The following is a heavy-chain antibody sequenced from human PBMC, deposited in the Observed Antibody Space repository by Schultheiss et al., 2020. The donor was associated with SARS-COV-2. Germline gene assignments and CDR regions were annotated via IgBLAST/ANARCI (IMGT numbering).Heavy chain of an antibody. CDR2: INHSGST. CDR1: GYSISSGYY. Sequence: SETLSLTCAVSGYSISSGYYWGWIRQPPGKGLEWIGEINHSGSTNYNPSLKSRVTISVDTSKNQFSLKLSSVTAADMAVYYCARANNERNGWFDPWGQGTLVTVSS. D-gene: IGHD2-8*01. J-gene: IGHJ5*02. CDR3: ARANNERNGWFDP. V-gene: IGHV4-38-2*01.